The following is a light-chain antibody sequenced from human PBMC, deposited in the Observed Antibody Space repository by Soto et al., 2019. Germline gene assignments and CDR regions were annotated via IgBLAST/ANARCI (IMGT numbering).Light chain of an antibody. CDR2: GIS. V-gene: IGKV3-15*01. J-gene: IGKJ5*01. Sequence: EIVLTQSPAALSLSLGERVTLSCRASQSVSANLAWYQQRPGQAPRLLIYGISTRAPDAPDRFSGSGSGTEFTLTIRSLQAEAVAEYYCQQHETLITFGQGTRLEIK. CDR1: QSVSAN. CDR3: QQHETLIT.